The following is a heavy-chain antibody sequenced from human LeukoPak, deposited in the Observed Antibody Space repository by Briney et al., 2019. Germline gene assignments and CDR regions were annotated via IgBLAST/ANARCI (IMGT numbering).Heavy chain of an antibody. CDR2: ISGSGDNT. Sequence: GGSLRLSCAASGFIVKNRYMSWVRQAPGKGLEWVSGISGSGDNTLYADSVKGRFTISRDNSKNTLYLEMNSLRAEDTAIYYCAKMKGHPLPKYYMDVWGQGTTVTVSS. CDR1: GFIVKNRY. V-gene: IGHV3-23*01. J-gene: IGHJ6*01. D-gene: IGHD1-26*01. CDR3: AKMKGHPLPKYYMDV.